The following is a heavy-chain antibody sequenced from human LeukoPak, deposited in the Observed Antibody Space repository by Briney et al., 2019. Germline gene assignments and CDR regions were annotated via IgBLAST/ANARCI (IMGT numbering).Heavy chain of an antibody. J-gene: IGHJ4*02. CDR2: IYHSGST. CDR3: ARLGDYREY. Sequence: SETLSLTCAVSGYSISNGYYWGWIRQPPGKGLEWIGSIYHSGSTYYNPSLKSRVTISVDTSKNQFSLKLSSGTAADTAVYYCARLGDYREYWGQGTLLTVSS. V-gene: IGHV4-38-2*01. CDR1: GYSISNGYY. D-gene: IGHD4-17*01.